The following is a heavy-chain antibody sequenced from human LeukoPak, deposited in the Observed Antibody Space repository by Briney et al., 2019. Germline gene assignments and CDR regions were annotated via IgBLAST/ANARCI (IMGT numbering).Heavy chain of an antibody. Sequence: GGSLRLSRAASGFTFSSYGMHWVRQAPGKGLEWVAVIWYDGSNKYYADSVKGRFTISRDNSKNTLYLQMNSLRAEDTAVYYCAKDFTYYGSGSYYDYYFDYWGQGTLVTVSS. V-gene: IGHV3-33*06. CDR1: GFTFSSYG. CDR3: AKDFTYYGSGSYYDYYFDY. D-gene: IGHD3-10*01. J-gene: IGHJ4*02. CDR2: IWYDGSNK.